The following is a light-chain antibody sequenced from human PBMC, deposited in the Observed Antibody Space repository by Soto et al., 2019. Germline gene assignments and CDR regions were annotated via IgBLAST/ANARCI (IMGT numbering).Light chain of an antibody. CDR2: GAS. V-gene: IGKV3-15*01. J-gene: IGKJ4*01. CDR3: QQYNNWPPVT. Sequence: EIVMTQSPATLSVSPGERATLSCRASQSVSSNLAWYQQKPGQAPRLLIYGASTRATCIPARFSGSGSGTEFTITISSLQSEDFAVYYCQQYNNWPPVTFGGGTKVEIK. CDR1: QSVSSN.